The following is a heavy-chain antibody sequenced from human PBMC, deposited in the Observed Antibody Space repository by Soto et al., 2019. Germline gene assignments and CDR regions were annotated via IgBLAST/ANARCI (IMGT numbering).Heavy chain of an antibody. V-gene: IGHV3-13*01. CDR3: ARQASYWHGGGGWFDP. CDR1: GFTFSAYD. D-gene: IGHD2-8*02. CDR2: IGTQHDT. J-gene: IGHJ5*02. Sequence: EVQLVESGGGLVQPGGSLRLSCAASGFTFSAYDMHWVRQATGKGLEWVSAIGTQHDTCYPDSVKGRFTISRENAKNSLYLQMNSLRAGDTAVYYCARQASYWHGGGGWFDPWGQGTLVTVSS.